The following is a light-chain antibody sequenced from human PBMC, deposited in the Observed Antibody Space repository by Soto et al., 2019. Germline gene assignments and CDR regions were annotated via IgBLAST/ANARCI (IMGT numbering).Light chain of an antibody. CDR2: TAS. V-gene: IGKV1-6*01. J-gene: IGKJ1*01. CDR1: QGIRDD. CDR3: LQDYSYPRT. Sequence: AIQMTQSPFSLSASVGDRVTITCRASQGIRDDLSWYQQKAGKAPKLLIFTASKLNSGVPSRFSGSFSGTNFSLTISDLQPEDCATYYCLQDYSYPRTFGQGTKV.